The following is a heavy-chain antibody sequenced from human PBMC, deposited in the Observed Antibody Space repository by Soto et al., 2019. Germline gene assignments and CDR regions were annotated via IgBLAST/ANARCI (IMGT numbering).Heavy chain of an antibody. D-gene: IGHD6-13*01. V-gene: IGHV4-59*01. CDR3: ARDRSAEGGSSSWYYYYYGMDV. CDR2: IYYSGST. CDR1: GGSISSYY. Sequence: QVQLQESGPGLVKPSETLSLTCTVSGGSISSYYWSWIRQPPGKGLEWIGYIYYSGSTNYNPSLKRRVTISVDTSKNQFSLKLSSVTAADTAVYYCARDRSAEGGSSSWYYYYYGMDVWGQGTTVTVSS. J-gene: IGHJ6*02.